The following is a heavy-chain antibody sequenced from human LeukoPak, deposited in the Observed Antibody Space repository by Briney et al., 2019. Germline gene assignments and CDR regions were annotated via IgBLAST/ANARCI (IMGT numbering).Heavy chain of an antibody. D-gene: IGHD2-8*01. V-gene: IGHV3-7*04. J-gene: IGHJ6*02. CDR3: ARARYCANSVCHIGGGLDV. CDR1: GYPFVNNW. Sequence: GGSLRLSCAASGYPFVNNWMTWVRQAPGKGLEWVATIKQDGRETYYVDSVKGRFSISRDNARDSMYLQMNILRAEDAAVYYCARARYCANSVCHIGGGLDVWGPGTTFAVSS. CDR2: IKQDGRET.